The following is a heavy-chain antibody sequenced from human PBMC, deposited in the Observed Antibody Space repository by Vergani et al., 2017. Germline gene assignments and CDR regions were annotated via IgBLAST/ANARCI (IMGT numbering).Heavy chain of an antibody. CDR2: IWYDGSNK. CDR3: ARAPYCSSTSCASLXFDP. Sequence: QVQLVESGGGVVQPGRSLRLSCAASGFTFSSYGMHWVRQAPGKGLEWVAVIWYDGSNKYYADSVKGRFTISRDNSKNTLYLQMNSLGAEDTAVYYCARAPYCSSTSCASLXFDPWGQGTLVTVSS. D-gene: IGHD2-2*01. V-gene: IGHV3-33*01. J-gene: IGHJ5*02. CDR1: GFTFSSYG.